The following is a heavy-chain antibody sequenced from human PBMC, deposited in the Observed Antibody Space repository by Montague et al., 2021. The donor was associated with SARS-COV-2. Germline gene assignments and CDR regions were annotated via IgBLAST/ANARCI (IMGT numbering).Heavy chain of an antibody. V-gene: IGHV4-34*01. CDR1: GGSFRGDY. CDR2: IIHGGGT. Sequence: SETLSLTCAVYGGSFRGDYWSWIRQPPGKGLEWIGEIIHGGGTTYNPTLRSRATISVDTSQNEFSLKLSSVTAADTAVYSCARGARSSWYTYGMDVWGQGTTITVSS. D-gene: IGHD6-13*01. CDR3: ARGARSSWYTYGMDV. J-gene: IGHJ6*02.